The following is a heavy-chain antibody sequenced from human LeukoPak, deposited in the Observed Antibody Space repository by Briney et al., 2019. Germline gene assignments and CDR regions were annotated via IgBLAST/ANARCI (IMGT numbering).Heavy chain of an antibody. CDR3: ARWADSPFDY. CDR1: GYTFTSYD. CDR2: MKPSSDKT. J-gene: IGHJ4*02. V-gene: IGHV1-8*01. Sequence: ASVKVSCKASGYTFTSYDINWVRQATGQGLEWMGYMKPSSDKTGYAQKFQGRVTLIWDTSISTAYMELSSLKSEDTAVYYCARWADSPFDYWGQGTLVTVSS.